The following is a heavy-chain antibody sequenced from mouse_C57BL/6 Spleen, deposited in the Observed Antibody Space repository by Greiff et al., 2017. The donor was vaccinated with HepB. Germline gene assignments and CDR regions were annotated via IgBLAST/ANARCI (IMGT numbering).Heavy chain of an antibody. CDR3: ARRIDYDYDGYYAMDY. Sequence: QVQLQQPGAELVKPGASVKLSCKASGYTFTSYWMPWVKQRPGQGLEWIGMIHPNSGSTNYNEKFKSKATLTVDKSSSTAYMQLSSLTSEDAAFYDGARRIDYDYDGYYAMDYWGQGTSVTVSS. V-gene: IGHV1-64*01. J-gene: IGHJ4*01. D-gene: IGHD2-4*01. CDR1: GYTFTSYW. CDR2: IHPNSGST.